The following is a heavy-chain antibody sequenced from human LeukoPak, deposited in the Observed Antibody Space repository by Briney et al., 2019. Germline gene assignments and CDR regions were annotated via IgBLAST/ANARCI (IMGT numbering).Heavy chain of an antibody. D-gene: IGHD6-19*01. Sequence: GGSLRLSCAASGFTFSSYAMSWVRQAPGKGLEWVSPISGSGSSTYYADSVKGRFTISRDNSKNTLYLQMNSLRAEDAAVYYCAKGVAVASPYYFDYWGQGTLVTVSS. CDR1: GFTFSSYA. V-gene: IGHV3-23*01. CDR2: ISGSGSST. J-gene: IGHJ4*02. CDR3: AKGVAVASPYYFDY.